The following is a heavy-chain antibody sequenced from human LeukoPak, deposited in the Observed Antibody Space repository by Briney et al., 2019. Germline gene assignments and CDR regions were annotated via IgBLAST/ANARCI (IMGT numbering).Heavy chain of an antibody. CDR2: ISAYNGNT. J-gene: IGHJ4*02. Sequence: ASVKVSCKASCCTFTSYGISWVRQAPGQGLEWMGWISAYNGNTNYAQKLQGRVTMTTDTSTSTAYMELRSLRSDDTAVYCCARGDDFWSGYNDWGQGTLVTVSS. CDR3: ARGDDFWSGYND. CDR1: CCTFTSYG. D-gene: IGHD3-3*01. V-gene: IGHV1-18*01.